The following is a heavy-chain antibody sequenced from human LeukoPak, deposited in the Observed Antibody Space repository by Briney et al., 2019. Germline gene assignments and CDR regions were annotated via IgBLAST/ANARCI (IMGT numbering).Heavy chain of an antibody. V-gene: IGHV3-21*01. D-gene: IGHD3-3*01. CDR2: ISSSSSYI. CDR3: ARGVGTSIFGVVIPNRHNWFDP. J-gene: IGHJ5*02. Sequence: KPGGSLRLSCAASGFTFSSYSMNWVRQAPGKGLEWVSSISSSSSYIYYADSVKGRFTISRDNAKNTLYLQMNSLRAEDTAVYYCARGVGTSIFGVVIPNRHNWFDPWGQGTLVTVSS. CDR1: GFTFSSYS.